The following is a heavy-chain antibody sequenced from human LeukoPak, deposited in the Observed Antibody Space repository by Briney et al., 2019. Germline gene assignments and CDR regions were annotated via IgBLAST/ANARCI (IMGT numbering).Heavy chain of an antibody. V-gene: IGHV4-34*01. D-gene: IGHD1-14*01. CDR1: GGSFSGYY. Sequence: PSETLSLTCAVYGGSFSGYYWSWIRQPPWKGLEWIGEINHSGSTNYNPSLKSRVTISVDTSKNQFSLKLSSVTAADTAVYYCARDHVRFIRRRNNVFDIWGQGTMVTVSS. CDR3: ARDHVRFIRRRNNVFDI. J-gene: IGHJ3*02. CDR2: INHSGST.